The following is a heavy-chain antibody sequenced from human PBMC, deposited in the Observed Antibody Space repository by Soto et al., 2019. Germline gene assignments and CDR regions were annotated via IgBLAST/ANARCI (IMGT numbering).Heavy chain of an antibody. CDR1: GGSFSGYY. CDR2: INHSGST. V-gene: IGHV4-34*01. D-gene: IGHD2-15*01. Sequence: PSETLSLTCAVYGGSFSGYYWSWIRQPPGKGLEWIGEINHSGSTNYNPSLKSRVTISVDTSKNQFSLKLSSVTAADTAVYYCARSRYCSGGSCYNHWGYYYYYMHVWGKGTTVSVSS. CDR3: ARSRYCSGGSCYNHWGYYYYYMHV. J-gene: IGHJ6*03.